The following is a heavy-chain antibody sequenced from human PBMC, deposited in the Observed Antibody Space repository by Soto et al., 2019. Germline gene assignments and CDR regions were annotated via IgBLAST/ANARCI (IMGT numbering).Heavy chain of an antibody. D-gene: IGHD2-15*01. V-gene: IGHV3-74*02. CDR3: ARRDCVGGTCYSSAGSFYYYMSV. Sequence: EVQLVESGGGLVQPGGSLRLSCAASGFTFSNYWMYWVRQAPGKGLEWVSRINSDGSVSSYADSVKGRLTISRDNVKNTLHLQINSLRAEDTAVYYCARRDCVGGTCYSSAGSFYYYMSVWGKGTTATVFS. J-gene: IGHJ6*03. CDR2: INSDGSVS. CDR1: GFTFSNYW.